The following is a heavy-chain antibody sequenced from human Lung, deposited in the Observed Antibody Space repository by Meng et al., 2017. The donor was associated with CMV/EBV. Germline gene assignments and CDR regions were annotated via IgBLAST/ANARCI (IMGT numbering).Heavy chain of an antibody. CDR2: INSVGSST. J-gene: IGHJ4*02. D-gene: IGHD2-2*01. V-gene: IGHV3-74*01. Sequence: GGSXRLXCAASGFXFSSTWLHWVRQAPGKGLVWVSRINSVGSSTIYADSVKGRFTISIDDAKNTLYLQMNSLRSEDTAVYYCARDIELGPIVVVPAAMKFDYXGQGXLVTVSS. CDR3: ARDIELGPIVVVPAAMKFDY. CDR1: GFXFSSTW.